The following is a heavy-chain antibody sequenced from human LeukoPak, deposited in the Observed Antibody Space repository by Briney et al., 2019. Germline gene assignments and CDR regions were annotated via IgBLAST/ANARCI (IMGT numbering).Heavy chain of an antibody. Sequence: GGSLRLSCAASGLTFSSYWMSWVRQAPEKGLEWVASIKEDGSETSYVGSVKGRFTISRDNAKNLLYLQMNSLRAEDTAVYYCARDTLYYGAPWNWGQGTMVTVSS. D-gene: IGHD4-17*01. CDR3: ARDTLYYGAPWN. CDR2: IKEDGSET. J-gene: IGHJ3*01. V-gene: IGHV3-7*05. CDR1: GLTFSSYW.